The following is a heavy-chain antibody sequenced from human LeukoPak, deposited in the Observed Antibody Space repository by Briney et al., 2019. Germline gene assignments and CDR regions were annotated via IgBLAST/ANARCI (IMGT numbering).Heavy chain of an antibody. V-gene: IGHV4-59*08. J-gene: IGHJ4*02. CDR3: ARLGKFWELYYFDY. CDR1: GGSISSYY. D-gene: IGHD1-26*01. CDR2: IYYSGST. Sequence: SETLSLTCTVSGGSISSYYWSWIRQPPGKELEWIGYIYYSGSTNYNPSLKSRVTISVDTSKNQFSLKLSSVTAADTAVYYCARLGKFWELYYFDYWGQGTLVTVSS.